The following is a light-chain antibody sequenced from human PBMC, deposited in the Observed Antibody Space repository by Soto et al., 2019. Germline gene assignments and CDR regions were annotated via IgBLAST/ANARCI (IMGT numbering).Light chain of an antibody. Sequence: EVVMMQSPATLSFSPVEGARLSPRASQGIGDTLAWYQHKPGQTPRLLIYDTSTRATGVPTRFSGSRSGAEFTLTINSLQSEDFAVYYCQPYNNWPLTFGGGTKVDIK. J-gene: IGKJ4*01. CDR1: QGIGDT. CDR2: DTS. V-gene: IGKV3-15*01. CDR3: QPYNNWPLT.